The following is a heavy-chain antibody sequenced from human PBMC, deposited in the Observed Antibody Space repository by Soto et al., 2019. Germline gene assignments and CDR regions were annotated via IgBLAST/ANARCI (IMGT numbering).Heavy chain of an antibody. V-gene: IGHV4-34*01. CDR3: ARETHDILTGPPWVWYFDL. CDR2: INDRGSI. Sequence: QVQLQQWGAGPLRPLETLSLTCGVSGGSFSGYYWAWIRQSPGKGLEWIGEINDRGSINYNPSLKSRVSISVDTSKNHYSLKLRPVTAADTAVYYCARETHDILTGPPWVWYFDLWGRGTLVTVSS. J-gene: IGHJ2*01. D-gene: IGHD3-9*01. CDR1: GGSFSGYY.